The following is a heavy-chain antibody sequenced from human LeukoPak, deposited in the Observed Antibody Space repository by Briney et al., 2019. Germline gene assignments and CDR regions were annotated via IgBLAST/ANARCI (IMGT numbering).Heavy chain of an antibody. CDR2: ISGSGSTV. J-gene: IGHJ4*02. CDR3: ARAHPDFLTGYWAY. CDR1: GFTFSDYY. Sequence: GGSLRLSCAASGFTFSDYYMSWIRQAPGKGLEWVSYISGSGSTVYYEDSVKGRFTVSRDNAKNSMYLEMNSPRAEDTAVYYCARAHPDFLTGYWAYWGQGTQVTVSS. D-gene: IGHD3-9*01. V-gene: IGHV3-11*01.